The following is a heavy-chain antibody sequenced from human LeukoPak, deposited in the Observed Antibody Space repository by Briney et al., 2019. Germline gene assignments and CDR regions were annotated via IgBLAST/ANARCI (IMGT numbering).Heavy chain of an antibody. CDR1: GGSFSGYY. CDR2: INHSGST. D-gene: IGHD3-10*01. Sequence: SETPSLTCAVYGGSFSGYYWSWIRQPPGKGLEWIGEINHSGSTNYNPSLKSRVTISVDTSKNQFSLKLSSVTAADTAVYYCARTGRGYYYGSGYYFDYWGQGTTVTVSS. V-gene: IGHV4-34*01. J-gene: IGHJ4*03. CDR3: ARTGRGYYYGSGYYFDY.